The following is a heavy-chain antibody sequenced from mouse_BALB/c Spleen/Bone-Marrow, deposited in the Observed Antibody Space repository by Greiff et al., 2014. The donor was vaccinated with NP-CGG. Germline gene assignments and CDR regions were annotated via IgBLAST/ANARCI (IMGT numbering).Heavy chain of an antibody. CDR1: GYTFTDYA. V-gene: IGHV1-67*01. Sequence: LVESGPELVRPGVSVKISCKGSGYTFTDYAMHWVKQSHAKSLEWIGVISTYSGNTNYNQKFKGKATMTVDKSSSTAYMELARLTSEDSAIHYCARPRQLGLAFYAMDYWGQGTSVTVSS. D-gene: IGHD3-2*01. CDR2: ISTYSGNT. CDR3: ARPRQLGLAFYAMDY. J-gene: IGHJ4*01.